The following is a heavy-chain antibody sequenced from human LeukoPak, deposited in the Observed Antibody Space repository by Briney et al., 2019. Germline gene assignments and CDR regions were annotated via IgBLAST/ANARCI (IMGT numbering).Heavy chain of an antibody. Sequence: ASVTVSCKSSGYTFTGYYMHGVRQAPGQGLEGMGWINPNSGGTNYAQKFQGRVTMPRDTSISTAYMELSRLRSDDTAVYYCARPVRDCSSTSCYLRFDYWGQGTLVTVSS. J-gene: IGHJ4*02. CDR2: INPNSGGT. V-gene: IGHV1-2*02. D-gene: IGHD2-2*01. CDR1: GYTFTGYY. CDR3: ARPVRDCSSTSCYLRFDY.